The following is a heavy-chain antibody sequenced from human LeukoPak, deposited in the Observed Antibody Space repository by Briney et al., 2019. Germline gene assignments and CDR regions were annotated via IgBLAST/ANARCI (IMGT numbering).Heavy chain of an antibody. V-gene: IGHV4-39*01. CDR1: GGSISSSSYY. CDR3: ATLRPYGGTFDY. D-gene: IGHD2-21*01. CDR2: IYYSGST. J-gene: IGHJ4*02. Sequence: SETLSLTCTVSGGSISSSSYYWGWIRQPPGKGLEWIGSIYYSGSTYYNPSLKSRVTISVDTSKNQFSLKLSSVTAADTAVYYCATLRPYGGTFDYWGQASLVTVSS.